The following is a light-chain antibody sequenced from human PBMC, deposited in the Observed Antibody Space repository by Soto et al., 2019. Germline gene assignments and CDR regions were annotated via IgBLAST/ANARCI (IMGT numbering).Light chain of an antibody. CDR3: QQYSASPKWT. CDR1: QTVRNNY. Sequence: EFVLTQSPGTLSLSPGERATLSCRASQTVRNNYLAWYQQKPGQAPRLLIYDASSRATGIPDRFSGSGSGTDFTLTISGLEPEDFALYYCQQYSASPKWTFGQGTMVDI. J-gene: IGKJ1*01. CDR2: DAS. V-gene: IGKV3-20*01.